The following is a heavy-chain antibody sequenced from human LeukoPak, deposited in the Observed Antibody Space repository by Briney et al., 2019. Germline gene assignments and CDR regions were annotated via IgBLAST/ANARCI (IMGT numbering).Heavy chain of an antibody. CDR3: ATKGYSYAKGY. Sequence: GGSLRLSCAASGFTFSSYSMNWVRQAPGKGLEWVANIKQDGSEKYYVDSVKGRFTISIDNAKNSLYLQMNSLRAEDTAVYYCATKGYSYAKGYWGQGTLVTVSS. D-gene: IGHD5-18*01. CDR1: GFTFSSYS. V-gene: IGHV3-7*01. J-gene: IGHJ4*02. CDR2: IKQDGSEK.